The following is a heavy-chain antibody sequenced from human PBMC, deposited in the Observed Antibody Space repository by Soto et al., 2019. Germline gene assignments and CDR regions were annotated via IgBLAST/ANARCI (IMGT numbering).Heavy chain of an antibody. CDR2: IYYSGST. CDR3: AREALTGLGFLRPLVPDKRPYFDY. V-gene: IGHV4-31*03. D-gene: IGHD2-15*01. Sequence: QVQLQESGPGLVKPSQTLSLTCTVSGGSISSGGYYWSWIRQHPGKGLEWIGYIYYSGSTYYNPSLKSRVTISVDTSKNQFSLKLSSVTAADTAVYYCAREALTGLGFLRPLVPDKRPYFDYWGQGTLVTVSS. CDR1: GGSISSGGYY. J-gene: IGHJ4*02.